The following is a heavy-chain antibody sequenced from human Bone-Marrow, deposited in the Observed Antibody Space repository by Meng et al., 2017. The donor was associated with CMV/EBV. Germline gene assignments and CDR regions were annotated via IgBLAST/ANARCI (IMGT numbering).Heavy chain of an antibody. V-gene: IGHV3-21*01. CDR3: ARGYALKPSSSNWFDP. J-gene: IGHJ5*02. Sequence: GESLKISCAASGFTFSSYSMNWVRQAPGKGLEWVSSMTPNGDYIYYADSMKGRLTISRDNAKNSLYLQMSSLRAEDTAVYYCARGYALKPSSSNWFDPWGQGNLVPVSS. CDR2: MTPNGDYI. CDR1: GFTFSSYS. D-gene: IGHD6-6*01.